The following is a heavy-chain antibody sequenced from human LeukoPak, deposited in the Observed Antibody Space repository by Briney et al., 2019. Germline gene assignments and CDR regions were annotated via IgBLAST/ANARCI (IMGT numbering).Heavy chain of an antibody. V-gene: IGHV3-73*01. J-gene: IGHJ4*02. CDR1: GFTFSASA. CDR2: IRSKANNYAT. CDR3: TRGLPGAPVFDY. D-gene: IGHD7-27*01. Sequence: GGSVRLSCAASGFTFSASAIHWVRQASGKGLEWVGRIRSKANNYATAYAESVKGRFTFSRDDSKTTAYLQMNSLETEDTAVYYCTRGLPGAPVFDYWGQGTVVTVSS.